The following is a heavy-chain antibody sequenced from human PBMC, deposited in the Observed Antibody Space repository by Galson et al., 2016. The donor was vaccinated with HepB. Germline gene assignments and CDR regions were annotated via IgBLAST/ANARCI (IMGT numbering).Heavy chain of an antibody. J-gene: IGHJ4*02. CDR2: IHRNGKI. CDR3: ARKSVSRVPFDF. V-gene: IGHV4-31*01. Sequence: TLYLTCNVSGASVTSDDYYWSWFRQHPGKGLEWITYIHRNGKIYYHPSIRSPVSITLDTSKNTFSLKVASVTAADTAVYFWARKSVSRVPFDFWGQGTLVTVSS. CDR1: GASVTSDDYY. D-gene: IGHD2-8*01.